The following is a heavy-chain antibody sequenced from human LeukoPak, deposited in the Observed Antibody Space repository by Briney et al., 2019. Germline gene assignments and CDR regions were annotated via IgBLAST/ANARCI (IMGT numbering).Heavy chain of an antibody. D-gene: IGHD2-21*02. Sequence: PSETLSLTCTVSGGSISSTYDHWDWIRQPPGKGLEWMGSIRYSGTTYYNPSLKGRVTIFVDTSNNQFSLRLRSVTAADTAVYYCARRLHYFDYWSQGSLVTVSS. CDR1: GGSISSTYDH. CDR2: IRYSGTT. J-gene: IGHJ4*02. CDR3: ARRLHYFDY. V-gene: IGHV4-39*01.